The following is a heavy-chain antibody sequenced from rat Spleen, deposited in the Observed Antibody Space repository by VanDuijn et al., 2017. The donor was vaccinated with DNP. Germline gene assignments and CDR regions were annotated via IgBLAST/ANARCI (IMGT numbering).Heavy chain of an antibody. CDR2: ISYDGGRT. D-gene: IGHD4-3*01. J-gene: IGHJ2*01. Sequence: EVQLAESGGDLVQPGRSLKLSCVVSRFIFNNYWMTWFRQVPGKGLEWVAYISYDGGRTYFGDSVKGRFTISRDNAKSTLYLQMNSLRSEDMATYYCARWYNSGYSFDYWGQGVMVTVSS. CDR1: RFIFNNYW. V-gene: IGHV5-22*01. CDR3: ARWYNSGYSFDY.